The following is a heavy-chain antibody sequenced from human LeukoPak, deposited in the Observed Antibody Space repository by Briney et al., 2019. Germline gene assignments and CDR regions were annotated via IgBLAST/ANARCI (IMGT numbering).Heavy chain of an antibody. CDR3: AKDRTVGASYWYFDL. V-gene: IGHV3-23*01. D-gene: IGHD1-26*01. Sequence: GGSLRLSCAASGFTFSSYAMSWVRQAPGKGLEWVSAISGSGGSTYYADSVKGRFTISRDNSRNTLSLQMNSLRAEDTAIYYCAKDRTVGASYWYFDLWGRGTLVTVSS. CDR2: ISGSGGST. J-gene: IGHJ2*01. CDR1: GFTFSSYA.